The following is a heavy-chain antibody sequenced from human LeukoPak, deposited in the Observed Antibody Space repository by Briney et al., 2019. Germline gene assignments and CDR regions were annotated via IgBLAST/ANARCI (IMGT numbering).Heavy chain of an antibody. J-gene: IGHJ4*02. CDR1: GVTFSSYW. V-gene: IGHV3-7*03. Sequence: PGGTLRLSCAVSGVTFSSYWLSWVRQAPGKGLEWVANIKQDGSEKYYVDSVKGRFTISRDNAKNSLYLQMNSLRAEATAVYFCARGQPTVTNWGQGTLVTVSS. D-gene: IGHD4-17*01. CDR3: ARGQPTVTN. CDR2: IKQDGSEK.